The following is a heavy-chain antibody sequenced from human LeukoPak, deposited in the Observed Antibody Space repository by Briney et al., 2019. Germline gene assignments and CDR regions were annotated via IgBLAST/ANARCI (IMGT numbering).Heavy chain of an antibody. CDR2: IRHDGSDI. J-gene: IGHJ6*03. Sequence: GGSLGLSCAASGFTFSNYAMHWVRQAPGKGLEWVAFIRHDGSDIYYADSVRGRFTISRDNSKNTLYFQMNSLIYEDTAVYYCAKAGFQWGEYFYYMDVWGKGTTVTVSS. D-gene: IGHD3-10*01. V-gene: IGHV3-30*02. CDR3: AKAGFQWGEYFYYMDV. CDR1: GFTFSNYA.